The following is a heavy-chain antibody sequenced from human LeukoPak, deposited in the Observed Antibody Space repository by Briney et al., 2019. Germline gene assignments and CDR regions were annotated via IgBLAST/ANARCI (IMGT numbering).Heavy chain of an antibody. CDR1: GFTFSSYG. D-gene: IGHD3-10*01. Sequence: GGSLRLSCAASGFTFSSYGMHWVRQAPGKGLEWVAFIRYDGSNKYYADSVKGRFTISRDDSKNTLYLQMNSLRAEDTAVYYCARDYYNAPTYWGQGTLVTVSS. V-gene: IGHV3-30*02. CDR2: IRYDGSNK. CDR3: ARDYYNAPTY. J-gene: IGHJ4*02.